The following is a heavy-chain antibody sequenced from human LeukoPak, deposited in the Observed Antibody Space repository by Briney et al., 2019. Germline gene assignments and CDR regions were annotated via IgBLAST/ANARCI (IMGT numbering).Heavy chain of an antibody. CDR2: ISWDGGST. V-gene: IGHV3-43D*03. D-gene: IGHD6-13*01. J-gene: IGHJ3*02. CDR1: GFTFDDYA. Sequence: GGSLRLSCAASGFTFDDYAMHWVRQAPGKGLEWVSLISWDGGSTYYADSVKGRFTISRDNAKNSLFLQMNSLRAEDTAVYYCAREVMTAAGDAFDIWGQGTMVTVSS. CDR3: AREVMTAAGDAFDI.